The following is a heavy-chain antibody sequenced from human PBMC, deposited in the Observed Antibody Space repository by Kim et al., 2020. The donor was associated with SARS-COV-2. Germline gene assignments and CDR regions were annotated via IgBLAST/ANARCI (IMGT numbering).Heavy chain of an antibody. CDR1: SDSISSYY. V-gene: IGHV4-59*01. CDR2: IYYSGST. Sequence: SETLSLTCTVSSDSISSYYWSWIRQLPGKGLEWLGYIYYSGSTDYNPSLKSRFTISWDTSKNQCSLDLASVSAADTAASYCTRFEGRGIWLRFDYGG. J-gene: IGHJ4*01. CDR3: TRFEGRGIWLRFDY. D-gene: IGHD5-12*01.